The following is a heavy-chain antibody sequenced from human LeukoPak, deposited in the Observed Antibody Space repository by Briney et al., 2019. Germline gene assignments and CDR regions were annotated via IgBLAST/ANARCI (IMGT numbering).Heavy chain of an antibody. J-gene: IGHJ5*02. Sequence: SETLSLTCAVYGGSFSGYYWSWIRQPPGKGLEWIGEINHSGSTNYNPSLQSRVTISVDTSKNQFSLRLSSVTAADTAVYYCARGSPLGRNWFDPWGQGTLVTVSS. CDR2: INHSGST. CDR3: ARGSPLGRNWFDP. V-gene: IGHV4-34*01. CDR1: GGSFSGYY.